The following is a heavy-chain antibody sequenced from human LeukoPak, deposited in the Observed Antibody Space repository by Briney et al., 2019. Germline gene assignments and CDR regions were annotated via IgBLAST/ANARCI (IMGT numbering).Heavy chain of an antibody. Sequence: GGSLRLSCSASGFPFSSYAMHWVRQAPGKGLEYVSAISDSGGSTYYADSVKGRFTISRDNSKDTLYLQMNSLRAEDTAVYYCARVNSGYYPYYFDYWGQGTLVTVSS. D-gene: IGHD3-22*01. V-gene: IGHV3-64*04. CDR1: GFPFSSYA. CDR2: ISDSGGST. CDR3: ARVNSGYYPYYFDY. J-gene: IGHJ4*02.